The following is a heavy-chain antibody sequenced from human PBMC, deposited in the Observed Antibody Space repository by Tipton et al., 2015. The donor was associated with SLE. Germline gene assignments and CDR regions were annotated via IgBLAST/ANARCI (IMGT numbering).Heavy chain of an antibody. Sequence: TLSLTCTVSGDSITGFYWSWIRQSPGQGLEWIGYISTHGVTNHNPTLKSRVTMSIDTSKNQFSLTLTSVTAAETAFYYCAKDGVGANWFDPWGQGILVSVSS. CDR1: GDSITGFY. CDR3: AKDGVGANWFDP. CDR2: ISTHGVT. J-gene: IGHJ5*02. V-gene: IGHV4-4*08. D-gene: IGHD1-26*01.